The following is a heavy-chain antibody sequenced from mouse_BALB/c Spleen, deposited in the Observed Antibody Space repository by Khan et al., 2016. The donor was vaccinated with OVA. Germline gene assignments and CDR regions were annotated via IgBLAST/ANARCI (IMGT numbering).Heavy chain of an antibody. Sequence: EVELVESGGGLVQPGGSRKLSCAASGFTFSRFGMHWVRQAPEKGLEWVAYISSGSSTIYYADTVKGRFTISRDNPKNTLFLQMTSPRSEDTAMYNGARDTNFDYWGQGTTLTVSS. CDR2: ISSGSSTI. CDR3: ARDTNFDY. CDR1: GFTFSRFG. D-gene: IGHD1-1*01. J-gene: IGHJ2*01. V-gene: IGHV5-17*02.